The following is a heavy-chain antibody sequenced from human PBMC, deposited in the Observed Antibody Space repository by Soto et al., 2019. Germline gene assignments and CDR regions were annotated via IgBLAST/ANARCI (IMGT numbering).Heavy chain of an antibody. D-gene: IGHD3-10*01. V-gene: IGHV1-18*01. Sequence: QVQLVQSGAEVKRAGASVKVSCKASGYTFSRYGLSWVRQAPGQGLEWMGWISDYNGNTHYAQKFQGRVIMTTDTSKRTAYMELRSLRSDDTAVYFCAREGYYSGSGTYSPPRYYGMDFWGQGTPVTVSS. CDR2: ISDYNGNT. CDR3: AREGYYSGSGTYSPPRYYGMDF. CDR1: GYTFSRYG. J-gene: IGHJ6*02.